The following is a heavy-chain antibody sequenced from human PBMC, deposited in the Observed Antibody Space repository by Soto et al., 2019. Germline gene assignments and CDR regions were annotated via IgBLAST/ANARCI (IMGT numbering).Heavy chain of an antibody. D-gene: IGHD4-17*01. J-gene: IGHJ4*02. CDR3: ARDSPGYGDYVLFDY. Sequence: TLSLTCVISGDSVSSNSAAWNRIRQSPSRGLEWLGRTYYRSKWYNDYAVSVKSRITINPDTSKNQFSLQLNSATPEDTAVYYCARDSPGYGDYVLFDYWGQGTMVTVSS. V-gene: IGHV6-1*01. CDR1: GDSVSSNSAA. CDR2: TYYRSKWYN.